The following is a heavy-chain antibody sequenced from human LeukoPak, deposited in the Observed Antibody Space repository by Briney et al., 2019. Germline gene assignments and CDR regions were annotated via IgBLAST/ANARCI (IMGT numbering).Heavy chain of an antibody. CDR2: INHSGST. Sequence: NPSETLSLTCAVYGGSFSGYYWSWIRQPPGKGLEWIGEINHSGSTNYNPSLKSRVTISVDTSKNQFSLKLSSVTAADTAVYYCARSRFGELTYYYYYYMDVWGKGTTVTISS. J-gene: IGHJ6*03. CDR1: GGSFSGYY. V-gene: IGHV4-34*01. D-gene: IGHD3-10*01. CDR3: ARSRFGELTYYYYYYMDV.